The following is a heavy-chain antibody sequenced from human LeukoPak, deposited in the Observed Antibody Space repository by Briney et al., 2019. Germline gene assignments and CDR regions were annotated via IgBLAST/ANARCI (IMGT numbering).Heavy chain of an antibody. V-gene: IGHV4-59*08. Sequence: KPSETLSLTCAVYGGSFSGYYWSWIRQPPGKGLEWIGYISYSGNTNSNPSLKSRVTISIDTSKNQFSLRLRSVTAADTAVYYCARFGADSYGYKYYFDHWGQGILVTVSS. CDR2: ISYSGNT. J-gene: IGHJ4*02. CDR1: GGSFSGYY. D-gene: IGHD3-16*01. CDR3: ARFGADSYGYKYYFDH.